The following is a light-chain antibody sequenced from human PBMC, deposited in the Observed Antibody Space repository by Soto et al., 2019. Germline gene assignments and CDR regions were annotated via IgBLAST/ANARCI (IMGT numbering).Light chain of an antibody. V-gene: IGKV3-11*01. J-gene: IGKJ4*01. CDR3: QQRSNWLT. CDR1: QSVSSY. Sequence: EIVLTQSPATLSLSPGERATLSCRASQSVSSYLAWYQQKPGQAPRLLIYDASNRATGIPARFSGSGSGTDFTLTISSLEPEDFAVYYCQQRSNWLTFGGGTKGGY. CDR2: DAS.